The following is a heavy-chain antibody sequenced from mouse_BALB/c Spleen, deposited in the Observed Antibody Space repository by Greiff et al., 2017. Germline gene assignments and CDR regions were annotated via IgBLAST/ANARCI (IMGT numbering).Heavy chain of an antibody. Sequence: VQLQQSGAELVRPGASVKLSCKASGYTFTSYWMNWVKQRPEQGLEWIGRIDPYDSETHYNQKFKDKAILTVDKSSSTAYMQLSSLTSEDSAVYYCARFLGLRQTCPFAYWGQGTLVTVSA. CDR1: GYTFTSYW. CDR2: IDPYDSET. V-gene: IGHV1-52*01. CDR3: ARFLGLRQTCPFAY. J-gene: IGHJ3*01. D-gene: IGHD2-12*01.